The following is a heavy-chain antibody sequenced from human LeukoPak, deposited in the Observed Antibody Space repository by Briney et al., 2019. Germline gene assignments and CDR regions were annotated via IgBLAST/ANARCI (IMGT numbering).Heavy chain of an antibody. CDR2: SGTVGDT. CDR1: GFTSSAYD. V-gene: IGHV3-13*04. Sequence: ESLRLSCAASGFTSSAYDMHWVRQLTGGGLEWVSTSGTVGDTFYSDSVKGRFTISRENAKNSVHLQMNSLRVEDSAIYFCVRAAMPYIINGRRFDYWGQGTLVTVSS. J-gene: IGHJ4*02. D-gene: IGHD2-2*01. CDR3: VRAAMPYIINGRRFDY.